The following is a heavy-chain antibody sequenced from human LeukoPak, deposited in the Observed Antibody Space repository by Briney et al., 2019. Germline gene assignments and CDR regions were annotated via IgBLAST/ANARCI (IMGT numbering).Heavy chain of an antibody. CDR3: ARVVGATRLFDY. D-gene: IGHD1-26*01. CDR2: ISYSGST. J-gene: IGHJ4*02. CDR1: GGSISSYY. V-gene: IGHV4-59*01. Sequence: PSETLSLTCTVSGGSISSYYWSWIRQPPGKGLEWIGCISYSGSTNYNPSLKSRVTISVDTSKNQFSLKLNSVTAADTAVYYCARVVGATRLFDYWGQGTLVTVSS.